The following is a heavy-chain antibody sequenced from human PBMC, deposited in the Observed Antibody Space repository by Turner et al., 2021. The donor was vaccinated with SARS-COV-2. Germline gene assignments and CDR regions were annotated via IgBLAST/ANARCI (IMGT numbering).Heavy chain of an antibody. CDR3: ARGRAAAAGHFDY. CDR1: ADSVNKYY. CDR2: MYIGGRT. V-gene: IGHV4-4*07. Sequence: QVQLQESGPGVVKPWETLSLTSTLSADSVNKYYWSWIRQPAGKGLEWIGRMYIGGRTDYNPSLKSRVTMSLDASKNQFSLRVNSVTAADTAVYYCARGRAAAAGHFDYWGQGTLVTVSS. D-gene: IGHD6-13*01. J-gene: IGHJ4*02.